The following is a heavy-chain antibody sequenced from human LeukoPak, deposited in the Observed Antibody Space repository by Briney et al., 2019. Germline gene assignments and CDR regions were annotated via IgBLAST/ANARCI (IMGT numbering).Heavy chain of an antibody. J-gene: IGHJ6*03. Sequence: ASVKVSCKASGYTFTSYGISWVRQAPGQGLEWMGWISAYNGNTNYAQKLQGRVAMTTDTSTSTAYMELRSLRSDDTAVYYCARDLTTVTPGAVPDQYYYYYYMDVWGKGTTVTVSS. D-gene: IGHD4-11*01. CDR2: ISAYNGNT. CDR1: GYTFTSYG. V-gene: IGHV1-18*01. CDR3: ARDLTTVTPGAVPDQYYYYYYMDV.